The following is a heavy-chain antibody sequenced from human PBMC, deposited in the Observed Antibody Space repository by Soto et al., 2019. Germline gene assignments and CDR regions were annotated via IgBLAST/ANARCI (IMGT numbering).Heavy chain of an antibody. CDR3: ATPSRLHPYSYGLSHYFDY. V-gene: IGHV1-69*06. CDR1: GGTFSIYA. J-gene: IGHJ4*02. Sequence: GASVKVSCKASGGTFSIYAISWVRQAPGQGLEWMGGIIPIFGTANYAQKFQGRVTMTEDTSTDTAYMELSSLRSEDTAVYYCATPSRLHPYSYGLSHYFDYWGQGTLVTVSS. D-gene: IGHD5-18*01. CDR2: IIPIFGTA.